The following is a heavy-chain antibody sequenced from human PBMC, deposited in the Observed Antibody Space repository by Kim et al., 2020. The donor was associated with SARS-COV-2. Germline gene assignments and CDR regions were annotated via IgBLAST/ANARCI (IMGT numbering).Heavy chain of an antibody. D-gene: IGHD5-12*01. Sequence: SETLSLTCAVYGGSFSGYYWSWIRQPPGKGLEWIGEINHSGSTNYNPSLKSRVTISVDTSKNQFSLKLSSVTAADTAVYYCASERWLQSPAYFYYWGQGT. CDR2: INHSGST. CDR1: GGSFSGYY. J-gene: IGHJ4*02. CDR3: ASERWLQSPAYFYY. V-gene: IGHV4-34*01.